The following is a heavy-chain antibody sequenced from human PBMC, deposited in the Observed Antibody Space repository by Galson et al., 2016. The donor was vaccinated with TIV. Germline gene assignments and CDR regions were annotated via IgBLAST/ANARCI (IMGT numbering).Heavy chain of an antibody. D-gene: IGHD5-18*01. V-gene: IGHV3-23*05. J-gene: IGHJ6*02. CDR3: AKARGYSYGSPQDYYYGMDV. CDR1: GITFSNYA. CDR2: IYRSGGGT. Sequence: SLRLSCAASGITFSNYAMNWVRQAPGKGLEWVSIIYRSGGGTEYADSVKGRFTMSRDNAKNSLYLQMNSLRHEDTALYYCAKARGYSYGSPQDYYYGMDVWGQGTTVTVSS.